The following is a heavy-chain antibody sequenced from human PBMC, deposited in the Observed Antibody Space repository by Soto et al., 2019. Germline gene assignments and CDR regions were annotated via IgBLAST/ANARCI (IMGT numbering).Heavy chain of an antibody. V-gene: IGHV3-30*03. CDR3: ARDSSSGWYHDY. Sequence: PGGSLRLSCAASGFTFSSYGMHWVRQAPGKGLEWVAVISYDGSNKYYADSVKGRFTISRDNSKNTLYLQMNSLRAEDTAVYYCARDSSSGWYHDYWGQGTLVTVSS. CDR1: GFTFSSYG. CDR2: ISYDGSNK. J-gene: IGHJ4*02. D-gene: IGHD6-19*01.